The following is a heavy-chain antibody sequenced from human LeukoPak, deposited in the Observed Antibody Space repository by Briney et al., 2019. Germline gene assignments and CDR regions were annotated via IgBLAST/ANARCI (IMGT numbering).Heavy chain of an antibody. CDR1: GYSFTSYW. CDR3: ARPARSSGWYSQH. J-gene: IGHJ1*01. CDR2: IFPGDSDT. D-gene: IGHD6-19*01. V-gene: IGHV5-51*01. Sequence: PGESLKISCKGSGYSFTSYWIGWVRQMPGKGLEWMGIIFPGDSDTRYSPSFQGQVTISADKSISTAYLQWSSLKASDTAMYYCARPARSSGWYSQHWGQGTLVTVSS.